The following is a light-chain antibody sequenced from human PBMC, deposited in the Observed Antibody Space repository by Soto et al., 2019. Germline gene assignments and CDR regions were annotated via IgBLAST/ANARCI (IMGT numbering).Light chain of an antibody. CDR3: QQYDKWHRT. CDR1: QSLNRN. J-gene: IGKJ1*01. V-gene: IGKV3-15*01. Sequence: EIVMTQSPGTLSVSPGERVTLSCRASQSLNRNLAWYQHKPGQSPRLLIYGASARANGIPARFSGGGSGAGYALTISSLQSEDFAVYYCQQYDKWHRTLGQGPKVHIK. CDR2: GAS.